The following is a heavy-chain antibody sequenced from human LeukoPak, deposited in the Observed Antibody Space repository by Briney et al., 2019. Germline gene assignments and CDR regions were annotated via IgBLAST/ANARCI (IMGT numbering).Heavy chain of an antibody. V-gene: IGHV1-2*02. CDR3: ARPRGYYYDSSGLTIDY. D-gene: IGHD3-22*01. CDR2: INPNSGGT. J-gene: IGHJ4*02. CDR1: GYTFTGYY. Sequence: ASVKVSCKASGYTFTGYYMHWVRQAPGQGLEWMGWINPNSGGTNYAQKFQGRVTMTRDTSISTAYMELSRLRSDDTAVYHCARPRGYYYDSSGLTIDYWGQGTLVTVSS.